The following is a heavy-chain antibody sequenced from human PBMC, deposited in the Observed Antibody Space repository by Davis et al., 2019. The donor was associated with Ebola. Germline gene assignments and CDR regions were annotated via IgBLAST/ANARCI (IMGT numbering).Heavy chain of an antibody. Sequence: GESLKISCAASGFTFSSYWMHWVRQAPGKGLVWVSRINSDGSSTSYADSVKGRFTISRDNAKNTLYLQMNSLRAEDTGIYYCTRVTGYDKPIEYWGQGTLVTVSS. J-gene: IGHJ4*02. V-gene: IGHV3-74*01. CDR3: TRVTGYDKPIEY. CDR1: GFTFSSYW. CDR2: INSDGSST. D-gene: IGHD5-12*01.